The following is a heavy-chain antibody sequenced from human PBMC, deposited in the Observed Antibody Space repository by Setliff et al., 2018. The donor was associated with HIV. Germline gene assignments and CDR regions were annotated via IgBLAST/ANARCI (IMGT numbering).Heavy chain of an antibody. D-gene: IGHD6-19*01. J-gene: IGHJ3*01. V-gene: IGHV4-39*07. CDR3: ARFSSTGWRRAFDV. Sequence: SETLSLTCTVSGGSISSRSFYWGWVRQPPGKSLEWIGIIYYSGSTYNNPSLKSRLTISVDTSKKQFSLRLTSLTAADTAVYFCARFSSTGWRRAFDVWGQGTKVTVSS. CDR2: IYYSGST. CDR1: GGSISSRSFY.